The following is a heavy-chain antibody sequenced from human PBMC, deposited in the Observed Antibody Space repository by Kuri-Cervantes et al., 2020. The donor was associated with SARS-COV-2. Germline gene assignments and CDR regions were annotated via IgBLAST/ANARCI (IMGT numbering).Heavy chain of an antibody. CDR3: AHRQGGYCSGGSCYSVYFDL. Sequence: SWVRQAPGKALEWLARIDWDDDKFYSTSLKTRLTISKDTSKNQVVLTMTNMDPVDTATYYCAHRQGGYCSGGSCYSVYFDLQGRGTLVTVSS. D-gene: IGHD2-15*01. CDR2: IDWDDDK. J-gene: IGHJ2*01. V-gene: IGHV2-70*12.